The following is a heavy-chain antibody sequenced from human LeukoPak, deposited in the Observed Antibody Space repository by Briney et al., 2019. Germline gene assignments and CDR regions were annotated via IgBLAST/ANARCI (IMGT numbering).Heavy chain of an antibody. V-gene: IGHV3-48*03. CDR3: ARPRRYCSGGNCAFGY. Sequence: PGGSLRLSCAASGFTFSSYEMNWVRQAPGKGLEWVSYISSSGSTIYYADSVKDRFTISRDNAKNSLYLQMNSLRAEDTAVYYCARPRRYCSGGNCAFGYWGQGTLVTVSS. J-gene: IGHJ4*02. CDR2: ISSSGSTI. D-gene: IGHD2-15*01. CDR1: GFTFSSYE.